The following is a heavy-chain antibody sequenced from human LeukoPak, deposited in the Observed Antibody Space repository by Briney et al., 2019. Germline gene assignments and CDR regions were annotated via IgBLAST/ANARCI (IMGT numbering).Heavy chain of an antibody. CDR2: ISSSSSYI. CDR1: GFTFSTYT. Sequence: GGSLRLSCTASGFTFSTYTMNWVRQAPGKGLEWVSSISSSSSYIYNADSVKGRFTISRDNAKNSLFLQMNSLRAEDTAAYYCAXXXXXNFDVXXRGXMVTVSS. J-gene: IGHJ3*01. V-gene: IGHV3-21*01. CDR3: AXXXXXNFDV.